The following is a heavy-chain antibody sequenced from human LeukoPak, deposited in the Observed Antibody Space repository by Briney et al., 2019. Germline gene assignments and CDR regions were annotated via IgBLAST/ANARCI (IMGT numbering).Heavy chain of an antibody. V-gene: IGHV3-48*01. CDR2: ISSSSSTI. CDR3: ASTQYYDFWSGYSLDAFDI. Sequence: GGSLRLSCAASGFTFSSYSMNWVRQAPGKGLEWVSYISSSSSTIYYADSVKGRFTISRDNAKNSLYLQMNSLRAEDTAVYYCASTQYYDFWSGYSLDAFDIWGQGTMVTVSS. CDR1: GFTFSSYS. J-gene: IGHJ3*02. D-gene: IGHD3-3*01.